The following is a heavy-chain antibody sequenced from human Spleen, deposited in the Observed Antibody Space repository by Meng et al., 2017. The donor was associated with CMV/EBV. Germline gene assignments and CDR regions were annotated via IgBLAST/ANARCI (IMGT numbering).Heavy chain of an antibody. J-gene: IGHJ4*02. CDR3: ARDRGGYVDY. D-gene: IGHD5-12*01. V-gene: IGHV3-53*01. Sequence: GGSLRLSCAASGFTVSSNYMSWVRQAPGKGLDWVSVIYSGDSTYYADSVKGRFTTSRDNSKNTLYLQMNSLRAEDTAVYFCARDRGGYVDYWGQGTLVTVSS. CDR1: GFTVSSNY. CDR2: IYSGDST.